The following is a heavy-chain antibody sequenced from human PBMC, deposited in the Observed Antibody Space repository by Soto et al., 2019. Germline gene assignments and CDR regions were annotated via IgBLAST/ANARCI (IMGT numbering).Heavy chain of an antibody. V-gene: IGHV4-31*02. CDR3: ARFGYCSGGSCYGYYYYYGMDV. D-gene: IGHD2-15*01. CDR2: IYYSGSI. J-gene: IGHJ6*02. Sequence: SETLSLTCTVSGGSISSGGYYWSWNRQHPGRGLEWIGYIYYSGSIYYNPSRKSRVTISVDTSKNQFSLDLSSVTAADTAVYYCARFGYCSGGSCYGYYYYYGMDVWGQGTTVTV. CDR1: GGSISSGGYY.